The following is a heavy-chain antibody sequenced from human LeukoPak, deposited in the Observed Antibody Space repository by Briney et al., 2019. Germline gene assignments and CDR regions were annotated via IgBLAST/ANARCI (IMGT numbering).Heavy chain of an antibody. J-gene: IGHJ4*02. CDR3: AKDLALIVGGPDY. D-gene: IGHD1-26*01. CDR1: GFTFSSYA. V-gene: IGHV3-23*01. CDR2: ISGSGGGT. Sequence: GGSLRLSCAASGFTFSSYAMSWVRQAPGKGLEWVSAISGSGGGTYYADSVKGRFTISRGNSKNTLFLEMSSLRTEDTAVYYCAKDLALIVGGPDYWGQGTLVTVSS.